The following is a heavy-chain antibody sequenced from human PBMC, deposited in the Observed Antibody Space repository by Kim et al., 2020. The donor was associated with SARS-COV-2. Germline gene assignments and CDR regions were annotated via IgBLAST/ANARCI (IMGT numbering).Heavy chain of an antibody. V-gene: IGHV3-30*18. D-gene: IGHD3-16*01. CDR3: AKSRSSYFWDYIDN. Sequence: GGSLSLSCAASGFVFSDFGMYWVRQAPGKGLERVAVISHDGKNTFHEDSVKGRFTISRDNSKGTLYLQMDSPRAEDTAVYYCAKSRSSYFWDYIDNWG. CDR1: GFVFSDFG. J-gene: IGHJ4*01. CDR2: ISHDGKNT.